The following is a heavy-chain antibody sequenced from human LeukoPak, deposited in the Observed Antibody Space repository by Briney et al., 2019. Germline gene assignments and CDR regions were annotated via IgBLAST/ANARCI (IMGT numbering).Heavy chain of an antibody. CDR3: AREGQQLKHFDY. D-gene: IGHD1-1*01. CDR1: GGTFSSYA. V-gene: IGHV1-46*01. Sequence: ASVEVSCKASGGTFSSYAISWVRQAPGQGLEWMGAINPRGDATIGAQKFQGRVTTTRDTSTSTVYIELSSLRSEDTAVYYCAREGQQLKHFDYWGQGTLVTVSS. CDR2: INPRGDAT. J-gene: IGHJ4*02.